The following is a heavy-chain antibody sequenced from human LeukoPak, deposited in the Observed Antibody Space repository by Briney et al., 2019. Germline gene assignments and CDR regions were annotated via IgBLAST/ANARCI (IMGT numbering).Heavy chain of an antibody. D-gene: IGHD1-7*01. CDR2: ISGSGGST. J-gene: IGHJ6*03. V-gene: IGHV3-23*01. CDR1: GFTFSSYA. CDR3: AKDKTGTNDYYYYYMDV. Sequence: GGSLRLSCAASGFTFSSYAMSWVRQAPGKGLEWVSAISGSGGSTYYADSVKGRFTISRDNSKNTLYLQMNSLRAEDTAVYYCAKDKTGTNDYYYYYMDVWGKGTTVTVSS.